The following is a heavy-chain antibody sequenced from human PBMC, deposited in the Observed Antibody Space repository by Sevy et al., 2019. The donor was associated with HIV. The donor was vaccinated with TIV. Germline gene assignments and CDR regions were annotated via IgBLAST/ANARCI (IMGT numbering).Heavy chain of an antibody. D-gene: IGHD3-22*01. CDR2: FDPEDGDPEDGKT. Sequence: ASVKVSCKVSGYSLTKLAMHWVRQAPGKGPEWLGTFDPEDGDPEDGKTIYAQKFQDRVIMTEDTSTDTAYMELSSLXXEDTAMYYCATTKDYYDSSGYPFDDWGQGTLVTVSS. J-gene: IGHJ4*02. V-gene: IGHV1-24*01. CDR1: GYSLTKLA. CDR3: ATTKDYYDSSGYPFDD.